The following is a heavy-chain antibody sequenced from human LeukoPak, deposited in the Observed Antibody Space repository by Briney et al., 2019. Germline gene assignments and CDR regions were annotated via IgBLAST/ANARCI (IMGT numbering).Heavy chain of an antibody. D-gene: IGHD3-9*01. V-gene: IGHV3-7*01. Sequence: GGSLRLSCAASGFTFSSYWMSWVRLAPGKGLEWVANIKQDGSEKYYVDSVKGRFTISRDNAKNSLYLQMNSLRAEDTAVYYCARDRQNYDILTGYYYYYGMDVWGQGTTVTVSS. J-gene: IGHJ6*02. CDR2: IKQDGSEK. CDR3: ARDRQNYDILTGYYYYYGMDV. CDR1: GFTFSSYW.